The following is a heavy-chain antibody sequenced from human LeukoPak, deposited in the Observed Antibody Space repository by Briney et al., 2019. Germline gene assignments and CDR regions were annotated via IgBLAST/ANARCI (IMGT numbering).Heavy chain of an antibody. CDR3: AKIPQVSTTSVPNFDY. CDR2: ISSSSSYI. J-gene: IGHJ4*02. V-gene: IGHV3-21*04. Sequence: GGSLRLSCAASGFTFSSYSMNWVRQAPGKGLEWVSSISSSSSYIYYADSVKGRFTISRDNAKNSLYLQMISLRAEDTGVYYCAKIPQVSTTSVPNFDYWGQGTLVTVSS. D-gene: IGHD2/OR15-2a*01. CDR1: GFTFSSYS.